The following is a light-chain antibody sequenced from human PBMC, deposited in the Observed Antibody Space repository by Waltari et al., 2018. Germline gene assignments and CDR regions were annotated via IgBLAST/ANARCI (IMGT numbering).Light chain of an antibody. V-gene: IGLV1-44*01. J-gene: IGLJ3*02. Sequence: HSVMTPPPSASGTPGQRVTISCSGSNSNSGSNTVNWYQQLPGAAPKLLIYYNNQRPSGVPGRFAGSKSGTSASLAISGLQSEDEADYYCEAWDDSLNGQVFGGGTKLTVL. CDR2: YNN. CDR3: EAWDDSLNGQV. CDR1: NSNSGSNT.